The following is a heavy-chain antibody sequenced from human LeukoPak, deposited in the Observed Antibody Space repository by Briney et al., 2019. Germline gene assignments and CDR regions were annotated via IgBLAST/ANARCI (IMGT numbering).Heavy chain of an antibody. Sequence: TSETLSLTCAVYGGSFSGYYWSWIRQPPGKGLEWIGEINHSGSTNYNPSLKSRVTISVDTSKNQFSLKLSSVTAADTAVYYCARVSRGSSWPTYYYYYMDVWGKGTTVTVS. CDR2: INHSGST. CDR3: ARVSRGSSWPTYYYYYMDV. J-gene: IGHJ6*03. CDR1: GGSFSGYY. V-gene: IGHV4-34*01. D-gene: IGHD6-13*01.